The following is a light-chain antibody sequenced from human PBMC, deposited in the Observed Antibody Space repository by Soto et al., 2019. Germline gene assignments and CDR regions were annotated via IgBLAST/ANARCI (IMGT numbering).Light chain of an antibody. Sequence: QSVLTQPASVSGSPGRSITISCTGTSSDVGRYNLVSWYQQHPGKAPKLMIYEGSKRPSGVSNRFSGSKSGNTASLTISGLQAEDEADYYCCSYAGSSTPFVFGTGTKVTVL. CDR2: EGS. V-gene: IGLV2-23*01. J-gene: IGLJ1*01. CDR1: SSDVGRYNL. CDR3: CSYAGSSTPFV.